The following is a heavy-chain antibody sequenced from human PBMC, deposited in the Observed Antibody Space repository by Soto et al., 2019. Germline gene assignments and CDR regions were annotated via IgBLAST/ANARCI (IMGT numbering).Heavy chain of an antibody. CDR3: ARAEPYSSSPFDY. D-gene: IGHD6-13*01. CDR2: ISSSSSYI. J-gene: IGHJ4*02. V-gene: IGHV3-21*01. CDR1: GFTFSSYS. Sequence: GGSLRLSCAASGFTFSSYSMNWVRQAPGKGLEWVSSISSSSSYIYYADSVKGRFTISRDNAKNSLYLQMNSLRAEDTAVYYCARAEPYSSSPFDYWGQGTLVTVSS.